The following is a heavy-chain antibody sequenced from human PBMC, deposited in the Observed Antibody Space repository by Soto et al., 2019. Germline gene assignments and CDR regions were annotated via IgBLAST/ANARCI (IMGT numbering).Heavy chain of an antibody. J-gene: IGHJ3*01. CDR2: IYYSGTN. CDR1: ATSISIYY. Sequence: ETLALTCTVSATSISIYYWSCLRRPPGKGLEWIGYIYYSGTNIYNPSLKSRVAMSVDTSKNQFSLKLSSVTAADTAVYYCARDKGASGGEFDVWGQGTPVTVSS. V-gene: IGHV4-59*01. CDR3: ARDKGASGGEFDV. D-gene: IGHD2-15*01.